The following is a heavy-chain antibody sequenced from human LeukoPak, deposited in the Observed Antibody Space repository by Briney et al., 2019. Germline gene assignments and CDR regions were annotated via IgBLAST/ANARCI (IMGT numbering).Heavy chain of an antibody. V-gene: IGHV3-74*01. D-gene: IGHD1-26*01. CDR1: GFSVSNYY. J-gene: IGHJ4*02. CDR3: VRDNRSYDFDY. Sequence: GGSLRLSCAVSGFSVSNYYMSWVRQAPGKGLVWVSCIKSDGSSTSIADSAKGRFTISRDNAKNTVYLQMNSLRAEDTAVYYCVRDNRSYDFDYWGQGTLVTVSS. CDR2: IKSDGSST.